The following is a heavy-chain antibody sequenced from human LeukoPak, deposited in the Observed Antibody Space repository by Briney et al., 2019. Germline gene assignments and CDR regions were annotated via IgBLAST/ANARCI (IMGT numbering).Heavy chain of an antibody. CDR2: IYSGGST. D-gene: IGHD6-19*01. J-gene: IGHJ4*02. Sequence: GGSLRLSCAASGFTVSSNYMSWVRQAPGKGLEWVSVIYSGGSTYYADSVKGRFTISRDNSKNTLYLQMNSLRAEDTAVYYCARSGPGPQWLVSTYWGQGTLVTVSS. V-gene: IGHV3-53*01. CDR1: GFTVSSNY. CDR3: ARSGPGPQWLVSTY.